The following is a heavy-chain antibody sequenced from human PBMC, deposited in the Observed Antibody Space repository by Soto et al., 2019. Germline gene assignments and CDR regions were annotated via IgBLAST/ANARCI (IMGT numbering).Heavy chain of an antibody. CDR3: ATSGGGWLQPPV. CDR2: ISGSSIYI. CDR1: GFTFSNYN. V-gene: IGHV3-21*04. D-gene: IGHD5-12*01. J-gene: IGHJ4*02. Sequence: GGSLRLSCVASGFTFSNYNMNWVRQAPGKGLEWVSHISGSSIYIHYADSVKGRFTISRDNAKNSLYLQMNSLRAEDTAVYYCATSGGGWLQPPVWGQGTLVTVS.